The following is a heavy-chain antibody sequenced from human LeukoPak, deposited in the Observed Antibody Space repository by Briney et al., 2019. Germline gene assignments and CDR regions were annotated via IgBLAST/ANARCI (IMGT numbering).Heavy chain of an antibody. J-gene: IGHJ5*02. CDR3: ARGGYSSSWYPFNWFDP. CDR1: GGTFSSYT. V-gene: IGHV1-69*02. D-gene: IGHD6-13*01. Sequence: ASVKVSCKASGGTFSSYTISWVRQAPGQGLEWMGRIIPILGIANYAQKFQGRVTITADKSTSTAYMELSSLRSEDTAVYYCARGGYSSSWYPFNWFDPWGQGALVTVSS. CDR2: IIPILGIA.